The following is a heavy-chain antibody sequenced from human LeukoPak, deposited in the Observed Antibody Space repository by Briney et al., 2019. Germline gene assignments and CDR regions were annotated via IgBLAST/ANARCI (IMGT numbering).Heavy chain of an antibody. CDR1: GFTFADYS. CDR2: ISSSSTYI. J-gene: IGHJ1*01. D-gene: IGHD3-22*01. V-gene: IGHV3-21*04. Sequence: GGSLRLSCAASGFTFADYSMNWVRQAPGKGLEWVSSISSSSTYIYYADSVKGRFTISRDNARNSLFLQMNSLRAEDTALYYCAKDGLNYYDSSGYLFQHWGQGTLVTVSS. CDR3: AKDGLNYYDSSGYLFQH.